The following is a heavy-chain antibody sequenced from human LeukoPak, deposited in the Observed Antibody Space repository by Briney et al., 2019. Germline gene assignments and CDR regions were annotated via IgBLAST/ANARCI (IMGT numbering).Heavy chain of an antibody. D-gene: IGHD4-17*01. J-gene: IGHJ4*02. CDR3: ARDLFFAYGDFTGEGFDY. CDR2: ISSSSSTI. V-gene: IGHV3-48*04. CDR1: GFTFSSYS. Sequence: GGSLRLSCAASGFTFSSYSMNWVRQAPGKGLEWVSYISSSSSTIYYADPVKGRFTISRDNAKNSLYLQMNSLRAEDTAVYYCARDLFFAYGDFTGEGFDYWGQGTLVTVSS.